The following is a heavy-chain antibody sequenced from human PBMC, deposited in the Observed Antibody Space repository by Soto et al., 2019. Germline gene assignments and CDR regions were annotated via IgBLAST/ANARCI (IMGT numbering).Heavy chain of an antibody. V-gene: IGHV3-74*01. D-gene: IGHD2-2*01. Sequence: PGGSLRLSCAASGFTFSSYWMYWVRQAPGKGLVWVSRINSDGSSTSYADSVKGRFTISRDNAKNTLYLQMNSLRAEDTAVYYCARDRGYCSSTSCPGGFDPWGQGTLVTVSS. CDR2: INSDGSST. CDR3: ARDRGYCSSTSCPGGFDP. J-gene: IGHJ5*02. CDR1: GFTFSSYW.